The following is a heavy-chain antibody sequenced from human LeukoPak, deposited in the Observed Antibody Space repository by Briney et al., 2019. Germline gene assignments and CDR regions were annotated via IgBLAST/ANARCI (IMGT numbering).Heavy chain of an antibody. CDR3: TRVRWGSWIGDY. J-gene: IGHJ4*02. CDR2: IRSKAYGGTT. V-gene: IGHV3-49*04. Sequence: GGSLRLSCTASGFTFGDYAMSWVRQAPGEGLERVGFIRSKAYGGTTEYAASVKGGFTISRDDSKSIAYLQMNSLKTEDTAVYYCTRVRWGSWIGDYWGQGTLVTVSS. CDR1: GFTFGDYA. D-gene: IGHD3-16*01.